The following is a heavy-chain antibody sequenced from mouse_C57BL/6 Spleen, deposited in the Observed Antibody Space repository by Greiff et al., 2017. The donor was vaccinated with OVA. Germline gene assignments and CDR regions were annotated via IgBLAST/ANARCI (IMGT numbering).Heavy chain of an antibody. Sequence: EVQVVESEGGLVQPGSSMKLSCTASGFTFSDYYMAWVRQVPEKGLEWVANINYDGSSTYYLDSLKSRFIISRDNAKNILYLQMSSLKSEDTATYYCARAVYSNGAMDYWGQGTSVTVSS. CDR2: INYDGSST. CDR1: GFTFSDYY. V-gene: IGHV5-16*01. J-gene: IGHJ4*01. D-gene: IGHD2-5*01. CDR3: ARAVYSNGAMDY.